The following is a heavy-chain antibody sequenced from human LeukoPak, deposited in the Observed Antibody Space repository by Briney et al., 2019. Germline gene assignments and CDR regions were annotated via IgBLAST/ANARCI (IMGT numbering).Heavy chain of an antibody. V-gene: IGHV3-21*01. D-gene: IGHD3-22*01. CDR2: ISSSSSYI. Sequence: PGGSLRLSCAASGFTFSSYSMNWVRQAPGKGLGWVSSISSSSSYIYYADSVKGRFTITRDNAKNSLYLQMNSLRAEDTAVYYCARASGSAVLDYYGMDVWGQGTTVTVSS. CDR1: GFTFSSYS. J-gene: IGHJ6*02. CDR3: ARASGSAVLDYYGMDV.